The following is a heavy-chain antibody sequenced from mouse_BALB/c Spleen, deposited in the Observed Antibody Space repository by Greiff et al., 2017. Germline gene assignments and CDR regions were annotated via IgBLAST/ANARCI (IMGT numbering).Heavy chain of an antibody. Sequence: LQQPGSELVRPGASVKLSCKASGYTFTSYWMHWVKQRPGQGLEWIGNIYPGSGSTNYDEKFKSKATLTVDTSSSTAYMQLSSLTSEDSAVYYCTREYGNYGYYAMDYWGQGTSVTVSS. CDR1: GYTFTSYW. V-gene: IGHV1S22*01. CDR3: TREYGNYGYYAMDY. D-gene: IGHD2-10*02. CDR2: IYPGSGST. J-gene: IGHJ4*01.